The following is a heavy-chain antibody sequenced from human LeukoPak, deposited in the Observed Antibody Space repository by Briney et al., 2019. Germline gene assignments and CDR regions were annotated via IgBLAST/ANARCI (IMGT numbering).Heavy chain of an antibody. CDR3: ARASSIFGVVELHDY. J-gene: IGHJ4*02. Sequence: ASVKVSCKASGGTFSSYAISWVRQAPGQGLEWMGWINTNTGNPTYAQGFTGRFVFSLDTPVSTAYLQISSLKAEDTAVYYCARASSIFGVVELHDYWGQGTLVTVSS. CDR2: INTNTGNP. V-gene: IGHV7-4-1*02. CDR1: GGTFSSYA. D-gene: IGHD3-3*01.